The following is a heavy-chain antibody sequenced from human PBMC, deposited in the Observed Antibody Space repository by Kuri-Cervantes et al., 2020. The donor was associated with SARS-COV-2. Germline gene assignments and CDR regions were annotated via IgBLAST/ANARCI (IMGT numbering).Heavy chain of an antibody. J-gene: IGHJ4*02. Sequence: GGSLGLSCAASGFTFSSYWMSWVRQAPGKGLEWVANIKQDGSEKYYVDSVKGRFTISRDNAKNSLYLQMNSLRAEDTAVYYCATPGVPAANYYFDYWGQGTLVTVSS. V-gene: IGHV3-7*01. CDR2: IKQDGSEK. CDR1: GFTFSSYW. D-gene: IGHD2-2*01. CDR3: ATPGVPAANYYFDY.